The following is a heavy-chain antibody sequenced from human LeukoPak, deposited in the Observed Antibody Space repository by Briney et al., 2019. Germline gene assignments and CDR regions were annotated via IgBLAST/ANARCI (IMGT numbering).Heavy chain of an antibody. D-gene: IGHD5-18*01. J-gene: IGHJ4*02. Sequence: RPGGSLRLSCAASGFTFSSYSMNWVRQAPGKGLEWVSYISSSSSTIYYADSVKGRLTISRDNAKNSLYLQMNSLRAEDTAVYYCARDLPTAMVTKFDYWGQGTLVTVSS. CDR1: GFTFSSYS. V-gene: IGHV3-48*01. CDR2: ISSSSSTI. CDR3: ARDLPTAMVTKFDY.